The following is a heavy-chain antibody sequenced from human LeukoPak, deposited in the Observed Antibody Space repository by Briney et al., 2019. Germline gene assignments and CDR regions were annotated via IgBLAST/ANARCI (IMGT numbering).Heavy chain of an antibody. J-gene: IGHJ4*02. CDR2: INPNGGST. CDR1: GYTFTSHY. CDR3: ARERGGHYYDY. D-gene: IGHD3-16*01. Sequence: ASVKVSCKASGYTFTSHYMHWVRQAPGQGLEWMGLINPNGGSTGYAQTFQGRVAMTRDTSTSTVHMELSSLRSEDTAVYYCARERGGHYYDYWGQGTLVTVSS. V-gene: IGHV1-46*01.